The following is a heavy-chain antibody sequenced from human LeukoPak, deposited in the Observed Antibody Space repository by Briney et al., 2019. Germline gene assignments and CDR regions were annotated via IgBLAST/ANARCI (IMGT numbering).Heavy chain of an antibody. CDR1: GYTFTSYT. D-gene: IGHD3-3*01. Sequence: GASVKVSCKASGYTFTSYTLHWVRQAPGQRLEWMGWINTGNTKYSQKLQDRVTISRDTSASTAYMDLSSLGFEDTAVYYCAREDSSGTFDYWGRGTLVTVSS. CDR3: AREDSSGTFDY. J-gene: IGHJ4*02. CDR2: INTGNT. V-gene: IGHV1-3*04.